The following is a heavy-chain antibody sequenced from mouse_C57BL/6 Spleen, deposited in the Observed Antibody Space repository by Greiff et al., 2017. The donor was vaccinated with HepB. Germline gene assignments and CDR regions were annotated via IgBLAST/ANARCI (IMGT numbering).Heavy chain of an antibody. Sequence: DVKLVESGGGLVQPGGSLKLSCAASGFTFSDYGMAWVRQAPRKGPEWVAFISNLAYSIYYADTVTGRFTISRENAKNTLYLEMSSLRSEDTAMYYCARHRGYFDVWGTGTTVTVSS. CDR3: ARHRGYFDV. CDR1: GFTFSDYG. J-gene: IGHJ1*03. V-gene: IGHV5-15*01. CDR2: ISNLAYSI.